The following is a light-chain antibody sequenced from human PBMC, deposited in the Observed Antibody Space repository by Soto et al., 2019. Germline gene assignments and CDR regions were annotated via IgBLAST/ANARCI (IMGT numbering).Light chain of an antibody. CDR3: LQHNSYPVT. CDR2: DAS. J-gene: IGKJ1*01. V-gene: IGKV1-5*01. CDR1: MRISSF. Sequence: IRLSQSPSSVCASXGDRVTISCRASMRISSFLAWYQQKPGTAPKLXXYDASSLERGGPSRFSGSGSGTEFTRTISSLQPEDFATYYGLQHNSYPVTFGQGIKVDIK.